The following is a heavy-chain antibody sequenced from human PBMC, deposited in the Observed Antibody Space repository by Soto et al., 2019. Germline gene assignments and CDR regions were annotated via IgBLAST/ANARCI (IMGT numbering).Heavy chain of an antibody. CDR2: ISGGGGNT. J-gene: IGHJ4*02. V-gene: IGHV3-23*01. Sequence: GGSLRLSCAASGFTFSDYGMYWVRQAPGKGLEWVSVISGGGGNTLYADAVKGRLTISRDNSKNTLYLQMNGLRAEDTAIYYCARRDDSGLHYFDYWGQGTLVTVSS. CDR1: GFTFSDYG. D-gene: IGHD6-19*01. CDR3: ARRDDSGLHYFDY.